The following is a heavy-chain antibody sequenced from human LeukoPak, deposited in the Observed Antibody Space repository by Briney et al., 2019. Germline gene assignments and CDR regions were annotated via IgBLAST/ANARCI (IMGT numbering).Heavy chain of an antibody. J-gene: IGHJ4*02. V-gene: IGHV4-34*01. Sequence: SETLSLTCAVYGGSFSGYYWSWIRQPPGKGLEWIGEINHSGSTNYNPSLKSRVTMSVDTSKNQFSLKLSSVTAADTAVYYCARWMNCSGRSCSYYFNYWGQATLVTVSS. CDR3: ARWMNCSGRSCSYYFNY. D-gene: IGHD2-15*01. CDR2: INHSGST. CDR1: GGSFSGYY.